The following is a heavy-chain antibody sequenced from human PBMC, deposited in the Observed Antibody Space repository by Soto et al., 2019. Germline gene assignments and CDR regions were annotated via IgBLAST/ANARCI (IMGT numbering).Heavy chain of an antibody. CDR2: INHSGST. Sequence: SETLSLTCAVYGGSFSGYYWSWIRQPPGKGLEWIGEINHSGSTNYNPSLKSRVTISVDTSKNQFSLKLSSVTAADTAVYYCARANTPRYSSSWTGPAYWGQGTLVTVSS. CDR1: GGSFSGYY. J-gene: IGHJ4*02. D-gene: IGHD6-13*01. CDR3: ARANTPRYSSSWTGPAY. V-gene: IGHV4-34*01.